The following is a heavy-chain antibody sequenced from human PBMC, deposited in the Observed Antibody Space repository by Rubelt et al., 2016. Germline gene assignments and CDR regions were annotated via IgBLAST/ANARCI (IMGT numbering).Heavy chain of an antibody. CDR3: AKEGGTSYRYLDY. J-gene: IGHJ4*02. CDR1: GFIFSNYA. D-gene: IGHD1-26*01. Sequence: GRSLRLSCAPSGFIFSNYAMHWVRQAPGKGLEWVALISNDGSNKHYTDSVRGRFTISRDNSKNTLYLQMISLRPEDTAVYICAKEGGTSYRYLDYWAQGALVTVSS. CDR2: ISNDGSNK. V-gene: IGHV3-30*19.